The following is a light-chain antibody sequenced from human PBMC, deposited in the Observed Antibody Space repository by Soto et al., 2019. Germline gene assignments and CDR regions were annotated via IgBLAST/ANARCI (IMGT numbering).Light chain of an antibody. CDR3: QVWDTISDHYV. Sequence: YELTQPPSVSVAPGQTARITCGGNNIESKSVHSYQQRPGQAPVLVIYVDSDRRSGIPYRFSASTSGNTAALTISSVEAGDEADYYCQVWDTISDHYVFGSGTKVTVL. J-gene: IGLJ1*01. V-gene: IGLV3-21*02. CDR1: NIESKS. CDR2: VDS.